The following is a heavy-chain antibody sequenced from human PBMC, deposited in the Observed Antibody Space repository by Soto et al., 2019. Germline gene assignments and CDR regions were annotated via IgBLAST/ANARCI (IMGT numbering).Heavy chain of an antibody. J-gene: IGHJ5*02. CDR1: GYTFTSYD. V-gene: IGHV1-3*01. CDR2: INAGNGNT. D-gene: IGHD4-17*01. Sequence: QVQLVQSGAEVKKTGASVKVSCKASGYTFTSYDMHWVRQASGQRLAWMGWINAGNGNTKYSKKFQSRVTITRYTYASTAYMEVSSVRSADTAVYYCAKGYGGYFHWFDTWGQGALVNVSS. CDR3: AKGYGGYFHWFDT.